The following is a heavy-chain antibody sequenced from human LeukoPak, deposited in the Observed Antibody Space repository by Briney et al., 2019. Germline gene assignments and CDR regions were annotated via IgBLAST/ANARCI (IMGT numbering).Heavy chain of an antibody. CDR2: IYYSGST. CDR1: GGSISSGGYY. Sequence: SETLSLTCTVSGGSISSGGYYWSWIRQHPGKGLEWIGYIYYSGSTYYNPSLKSRVTISVDTSKNQFSLKLSSVTAADTAVYYCARGVPAAMGIWGQGTLVTVSS. D-gene: IGHD2-2*01. CDR3: ARGVPAAMGI. J-gene: IGHJ4*02. V-gene: IGHV4-31*03.